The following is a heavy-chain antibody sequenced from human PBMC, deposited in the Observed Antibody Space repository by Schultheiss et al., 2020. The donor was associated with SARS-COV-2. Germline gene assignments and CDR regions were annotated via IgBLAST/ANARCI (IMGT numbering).Heavy chain of an antibody. J-gene: IGHJ6*02. CDR3: ARGPSGYSYGPMDV. CDR1: GYTFTSYA. CDR2: INAGNGNT. Sequence: ASVKVSCKASGYTFTSYAMHWVRQAPGQRLEWMGWINAGNGNTKYSRKFQGRVTITRDTSASTAYMELRSLRSDDTAVYYCARGPSGYSYGPMDVWGQGTTVTVSS. D-gene: IGHD5-18*01. V-gene: IGHV1-3*01.